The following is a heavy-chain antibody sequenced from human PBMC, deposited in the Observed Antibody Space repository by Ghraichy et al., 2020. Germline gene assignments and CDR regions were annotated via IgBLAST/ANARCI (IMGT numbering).Heavy chain of an antibody. CDR2: IYWDDDK. V-gene: IGHV2-5*02. CDR1: GFSLSTSGVG. J-gene: IGHJ6*02. Sequence: SGPTLVKPTQTLTLTCTFSGFSLSTSGVGVGWIRQPPGKALEWLALIYWDDDKRYSPSLKSRLTITKDTSKNQVVLTMTNMDPVDTATYYCAHSRRQITYYYDSSGYSGWDYYYYYGMDVWGQGTTVTVSS. CDR3: AHSRRQITYYYDSSGYSGWDYYYYYGMDV. D-gene: IGHD3-22*01.